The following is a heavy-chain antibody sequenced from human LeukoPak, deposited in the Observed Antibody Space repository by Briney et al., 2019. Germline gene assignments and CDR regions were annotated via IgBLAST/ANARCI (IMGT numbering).Heavy chain of an antibody. D-gene: IGHD3-9*01. V-gene: IGHV3-23*01. CDR2: ISGGGGST. CDR1: GFTFSSYA. J-gene: IGHJ4*02. Sequence: VQPGGSLTLSCAASGFTFSSYAMSWVRQAPGKGLEWVFRISGGGGSTYYADSVKGRFTLYRDNSKNTLCLQMNSLRAEDTAVYYCARDILTGYYSPNWGQGTQVTVSS. CDR3: ARDILTGYYSPN.